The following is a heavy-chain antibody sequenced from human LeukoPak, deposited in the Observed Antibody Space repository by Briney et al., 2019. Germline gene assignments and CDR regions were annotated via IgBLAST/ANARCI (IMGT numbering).Heavy chain of an antibody. CDR1: GGSISSYY. Sequence: PSETLSLTCTVSGGSISSYYWSWIRQPPGKGLEWIGRIYTSGSTNYNPSLKSRVTMSVDTSKNQFSLKLSSVTAADTAVYYCAREVRYCSGGSCYRIFDYWGQGTLVTVSS. D-gene: IGHD2-15*01. CDR3: AREVRYCSGGSCYRIFDY. J-gene: IGHJ4*02. CDR2: IYTSGST. V-gene: IGHV4-4*07.